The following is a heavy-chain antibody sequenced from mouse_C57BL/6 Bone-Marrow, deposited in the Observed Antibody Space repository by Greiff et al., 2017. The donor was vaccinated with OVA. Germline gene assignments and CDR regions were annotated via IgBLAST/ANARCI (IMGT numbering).Heavy chain of an antibody. D-gene: IGHD1-1*01. CDR1: GYTFTSYG. CDR2: IYPRSGNT. J-gene: IGHJ2*01. Sequence: VQLQQSGAELARPGASVKLSCKASGYTFTSYGISWVKQSTGQGLEWIGEIYPRSGNTYYNEKVKGKATLTADKSASTAYMELRSLTSDDSAVYFCAREDGSSYNFDYWGQGTTLTVSS. CDR3: AREDGSSYNFDY. V-gene: IGHV1-81*01.